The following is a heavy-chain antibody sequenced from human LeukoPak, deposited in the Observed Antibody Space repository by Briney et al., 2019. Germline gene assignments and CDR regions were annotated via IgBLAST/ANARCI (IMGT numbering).Heavy chain of an antibody. CDR1: GGTFSSYA. Sequence: ASVKVSCKASGGTFSSYAISWVRQAPGQGLEWMGRIIPILGIANYAQKFQGRVTITADKSTSTAYMELSSLRSEDTAVYYCARDGPLVCSGGSCYSRPSPFDYWGQGTLVTVSS. J-gene: IGHJ4*02. D-gene: IGHD2-15*01. CDR3: ARDGPLVCSGGSCYSRPSPFDY. V-gene: IGHV1-69*04. CDR2: IIPILGIA.